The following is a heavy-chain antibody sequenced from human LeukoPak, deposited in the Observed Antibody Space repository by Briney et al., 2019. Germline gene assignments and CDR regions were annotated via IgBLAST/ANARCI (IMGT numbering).Heavy chain of an antibody. Sequence: SETLSLTCTVSGGSISSYYWSWIRQPPGKGLEWIGYINYSGSTNYNPSLKSRVTISVDTSKNQFSLKLSSVTAADTAVYYCARGDYDILTGYPDQNWFHPWGQGTLVTVSS. CDR1: GGSISSYY. CDR2: INYSGST. CDR3: ARGDYDILTGYPDQNWFHP. J-gene: IGHJ5*02. D-gene: IGHD3-9*01. V-gene: IGHV4-59*12.